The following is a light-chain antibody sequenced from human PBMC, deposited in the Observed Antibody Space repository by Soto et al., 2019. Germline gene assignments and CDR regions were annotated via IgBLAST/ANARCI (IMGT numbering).Light chain of an antibody. V-gene: IGKV3-20*01. J-gene: IGKJ5*01. CDR3: QQYGSSST. Sequence: EIVLTQSPDTLSLSPGDRATLSCRASQSVGNSLAWYQQTPGQAPRLLIYGASTRATGIPARFSGSGSGTDFTLTISSLQPEDFAVYYCQQYGSSSTFGQGTRLEIK. CDR2: GAS. CDR1: QSVGNS.